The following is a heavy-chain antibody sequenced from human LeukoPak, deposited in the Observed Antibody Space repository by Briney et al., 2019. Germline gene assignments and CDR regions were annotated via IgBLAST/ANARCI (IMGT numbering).Heavy chain of an antibody. CDR3: ARLVVVAATINWFDP. Sequence: PGGSLRLSCAASGFTFDDYAMHWVRQAPGKGLEWVSGISWNSGSIGYADSVKGRFTISRDNAKNSLYLQMNSLRAEDMALYYCARLVVVAATINWFDPWGQGTLVTVSS. V-gene: IGHV3-9*03. D-gene: IGHD2-15*01. J-gene: IGHJ5*02. CDR1: GFTFDDYA. CDR2: ISWNSGSI.